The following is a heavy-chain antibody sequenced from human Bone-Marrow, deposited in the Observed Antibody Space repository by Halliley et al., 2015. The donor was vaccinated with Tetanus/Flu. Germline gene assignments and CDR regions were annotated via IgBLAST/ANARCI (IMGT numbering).Heavy chain of an antibody. CDR2: ISGDGTST. J-gene: IGHJ4*02. Sequence: SLRLSCEASGFTFRSYWMNWVRQVPGRGLVWVSRISGDGTSTSYAEAVKGRFTISRDNAKNTLYLQMKSLRADDTAVYFCAAVPGIAKAGPDYWGQGTLVTVSS. V-gene: IGHV3-74*01. CDR1: GFTFRSYW. CDR3: AAVPGIAKAGPDY. D-gene: IGHD6-13*01.